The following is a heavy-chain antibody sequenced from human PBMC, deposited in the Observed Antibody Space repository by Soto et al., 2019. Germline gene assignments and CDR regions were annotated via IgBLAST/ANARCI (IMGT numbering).Heavy chain of an antibody. D-gene: IGHD1-26*01. CDR3: ATPSLSTGGYSSFDS. V-gene: IGHV3-23*01. CDR1: GFTFGSYA. J-gene: IGHJ4*02. Sequence: EEQLLESGGGLVQPGGSLRLSYAASGFTFGSYAMSWVRQAPGKGQEWVSLVTYSGANTYYAGSVTGRFTISRDNSRNTLYLQMSSLRVEDTAVYYCATPSLSTGGYSSFDSWGRGTLVTVSS. CDR2: VTYSGANT.